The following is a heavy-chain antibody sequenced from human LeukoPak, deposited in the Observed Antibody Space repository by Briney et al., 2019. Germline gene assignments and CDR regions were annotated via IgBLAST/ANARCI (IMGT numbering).Heavy chain of an antibody. D-gene: IGHD3-3*01. CDR3: ARASISQSYYYCGMDV. V-gene: IGHV1-18*01. CDR1: GYTFTSYG. Sequence: ASVKVSCKASGYTFTSYGISWVRQAPGQGLERMGWISAYNGNTNYAQKLQGRVTMTTDTSTSTAYMELRSLRSDDTAVYYCARASISQSYYYCGMDVWGQGTTVTVSS. CDR2: ISAYNGNT. J-gene: IGHJ6*02.